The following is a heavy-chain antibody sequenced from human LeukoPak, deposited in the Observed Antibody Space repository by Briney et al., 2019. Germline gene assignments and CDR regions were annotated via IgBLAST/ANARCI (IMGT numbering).Heavy chain of an antibody. Sequence: QPGRSLRLSCAASGFTFSSYAMHWVRQAPGKGLEWVAVISYDGSNKYYADSVKGRFTISRDNSKNTLYLQMNSLRAEDTAVYYCARGRLTAPQPFDAFDIWGQGTMVTVSS. CDR1: GFTFSSYA. J-gene: IGHJ3*02. CDR3: ARGRLTAPQPFDAFDI. V-gene: IGHV3-30-3*01. D-gene: IGHD1-20*01. CDR2: ISYDGSNK.